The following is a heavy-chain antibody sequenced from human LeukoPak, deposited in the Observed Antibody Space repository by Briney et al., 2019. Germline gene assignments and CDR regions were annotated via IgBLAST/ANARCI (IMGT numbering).Heavy chain of an antibody. J-gene: IGHJ1*01. D-gene: IGHD6-13*01. CDR1: GGSISSYY. CDR2: IYYSGST. CDR3: ASKSSSWYPDFQH. Sequence: SETLSLTCTVSGGSISSYYWSWIRQPPGRGLEWIGYIYYSGSTNYNPSLKSRVTISVDTSKNQFSLKLSSVTAADTAVYYCASKSSSWYPDFQHWGQGTLVTVSS. V-gene: IGHV4-59*01.